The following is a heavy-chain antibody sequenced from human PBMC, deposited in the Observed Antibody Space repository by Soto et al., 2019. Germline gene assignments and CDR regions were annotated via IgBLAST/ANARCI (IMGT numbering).Heavy chain of an antibody. CDR3: TVWGSGNDFGAA. CDR1: GFTFSDHY. Sequence: EVQLVESGGCLVQPGGSLRLSCAASGFTFSDHYMNWVSQAPGKGLEWVGRSKNKADSYTTEYAASVKGRFTISRDGSKNSLFLQMNSLTTEDTAVYYCTVWGSGNDFGAAWGQGILVTVSS. D-gene: IGHD3-10*01. J-gene: IGHJ4*02. V-gene: IGHV3-72*01. CDR2: SKNKADSYTT.